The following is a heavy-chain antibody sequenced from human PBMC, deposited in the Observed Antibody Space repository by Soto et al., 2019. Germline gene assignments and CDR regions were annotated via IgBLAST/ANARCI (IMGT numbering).Heavy chain of an antibody. CDR1: GYTFTSYG. V-gene: IGHV1-18*01. Sequence: QIPLMQSGADVKKPGASVKDSCRASGYTFTSYGVAWVRQAPGQGLEWMGWISGFNGNTNYAENFQDRVTMTIDTSTRTGYLELRSITSDDTAVYYCARGRAAIFGVEYYFDYWGQGILVTVSS. D-gene: IGHD3-3*01. J-gene: IGHJ4*02. CDR2: ISGFNGNT. CDR3: ARGRAAIFGVEYYFDY.